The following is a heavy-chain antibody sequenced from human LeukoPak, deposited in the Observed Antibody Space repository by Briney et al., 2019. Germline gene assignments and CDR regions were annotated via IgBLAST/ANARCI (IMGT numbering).Heavy chain of an antibody. D-gene: IGHD1-26*01. J-gene: IGHJ4*02. V-gene: IGHV3-30-3*01. CDR2: ISYDGSNK. Sequence: GRSLRLSCAASGFTFSSYAMHWVRQAPGKGLEWVAVISYDGSNKYYADSVKGRFTISRDNSKNTLYLQMSSLRAEDTAVYYCARDPFEGATRNYWGQGTLVTVSS. CDR1: GFTFSSYA. CDR3: ARDPFEGATRNY.